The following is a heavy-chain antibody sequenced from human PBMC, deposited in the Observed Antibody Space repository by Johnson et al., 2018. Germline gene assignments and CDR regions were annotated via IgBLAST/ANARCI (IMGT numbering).Heavy chain of an antibody. CDR3: IRAGIQVPGIDAFDF. V-gene: IGHV3-13*01. Sequence: VQLVESGGGLVQPGGSLGLSCAASGFSFSEYDMHWVRQAPGKSLAWVSAIGIRDDTHYPGSVKGRFTISRENARNSLNLQMNSLRAEDTAVYYCIRAGIQVPGIDAFDFWGHGTRVTVSS. D-gene: IGHD6-19*01. CDR1: GFSFSEYD. CDR2: IGIRDDT. J-gene: IGHJ3*01.